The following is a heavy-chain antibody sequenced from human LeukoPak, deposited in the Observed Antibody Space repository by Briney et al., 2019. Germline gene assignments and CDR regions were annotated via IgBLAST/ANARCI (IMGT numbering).Heavy chain of an antibody. CDR3: AKEDDYNYIDY. Sequence: GGSLRLSCAASGFTFSSYAMSWVRQAPGKGLEWVSTISGSGATTYYADSVKGRFTISRDNSKNTLYLQQNTLRAEDTAVYQCAKEDDYNYIDYWCQGTLVTVPS. CDR1: GFTFSSYA. J-gene: IGHJ4*02. V-gene: IGHV3-23*01. CDR2: ISGSGATT. D-gene: IGHD5-24*01.